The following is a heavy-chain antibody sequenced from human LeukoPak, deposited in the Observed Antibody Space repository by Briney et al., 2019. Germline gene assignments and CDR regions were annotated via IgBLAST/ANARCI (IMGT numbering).Heavy chain of an antibody. CDR2: ISGSGGST. CDR1: GFTFSSYA. J-gene: IGHJ4*02. V-gene: IGHV3-23*01. CDR3: AKGPRSAVAGFFDY. D-gene: IGHD6-19*01. Sequence: GGSLRLSCAASGFTFSSYAMSWVRLAPGKGLEWVSAISGSGGSTYYADSVKGRFTISRDNSKNTLYLQMNSLRAEDTAVYYCAKGPRSAVAGFFDYWGQGTLVTVSS.